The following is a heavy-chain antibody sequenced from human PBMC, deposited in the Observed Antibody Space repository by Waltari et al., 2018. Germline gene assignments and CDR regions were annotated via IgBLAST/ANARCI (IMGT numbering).Heavy chain of an antibody. D-gene: IGHD3-10*01. CDR3: ATAPITMVRGVIITEGWFDP. CDR1: GYTLTELS. J-gene: IGHJ5*02. CDR2: FDPEDGET. V-gene: IGHV1-24*01. Sequence: QVQLVQSGAEVKKPGASVKVSCKVSGYTLTELSMHWVRQAPGKGLEWMGGFDPEDGETIYAQKFQVRVTMTEDTSTDTAYMELSSLRSEDTAVYYCATAPITMVRGVIITEGWFDPWGQGTLVTVSS.